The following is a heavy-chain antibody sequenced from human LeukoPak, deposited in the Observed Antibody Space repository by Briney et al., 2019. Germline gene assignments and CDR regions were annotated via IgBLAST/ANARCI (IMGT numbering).Heavy chain of an antibody. Sequence: PGGSLRLSCAASGFTFSDYYMSWIRQAPGKGLEWVSYISSSGSTIYYADSVKGRFTIYRDNAKNSLYLQMNSLRAEDTAVYYCAKASAMIVVVSQHFDYWGQGTLVTVSS. CDR2: ISSSGSTI. J-gene: IGHJ4*02. CDR3: AKASAMIVVVSQHFDY. V-gene: IGHV3-11*04. D-gene: IGHD3-22*01. CDR1: GFTFSDYY.